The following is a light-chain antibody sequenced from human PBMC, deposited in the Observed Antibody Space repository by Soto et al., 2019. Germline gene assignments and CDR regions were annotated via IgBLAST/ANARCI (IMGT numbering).Light chain of an antibody. CDR2: NTS. CDR3: LLYYGGAWV. CDR1: TGAVTSGYY. Sequence: QAVVTQEPSLTVSPGGTVTLTCASSTGAVTSGYYPNWFQQKPGQAPRALIYNTSNKHSWTPARFSGSLLGDKAALTLSGVQPEDEAEYYCLLYYGGAWVFGGGTKVTVL. V-gene: IGLV7-43*01. J-gene: IGLJ3*02.